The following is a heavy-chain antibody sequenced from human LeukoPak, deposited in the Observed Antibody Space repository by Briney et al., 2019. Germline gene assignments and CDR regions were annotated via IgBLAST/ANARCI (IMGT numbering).Heavy chain of an antibody. J-gene: IGHJ4*02. CDR1: GFTFSSYA. CDR3: AKVGEDYVWGSYLDY. CDR2: ISGSVGST. V-gene: IGHV3-23*01. D-gene: IGHD3-16*02. Sequence: GGSLRLSCAASGFTFSSYAMSWVRQAPGKGLEWVSAISGSVGSTYYADSVKGRFTISRDNSKNTLYLQMNSLRAEDTAVYYCAKVGEDYVWGSYLDYWGQGTLVTVSS.